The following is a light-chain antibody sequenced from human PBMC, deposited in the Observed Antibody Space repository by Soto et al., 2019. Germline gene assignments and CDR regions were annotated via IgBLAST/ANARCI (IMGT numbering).Light chain of an antibody. CDR1: SSDVGAYNY. Sequence: QSALTQPPSASGSPGQSVTISCTGTSSDVGAYNYVSWYQQHPGKAPQLMIFEVSKRPSGVPDRFSGSKSGNTASLTVSGLQTEDEADYYCSSYAGYKVIFGGGTKLTVL. J-gene: IGLJ2*01. CDR2: EVS. V-gene: IGLV2-8*01. CDR3: SSYAGYKVI.